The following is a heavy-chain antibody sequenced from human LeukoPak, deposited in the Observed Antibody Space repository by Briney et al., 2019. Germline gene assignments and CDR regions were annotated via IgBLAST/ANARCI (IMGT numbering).Heavy chain of an antibody. J-gene: IGHJ6*02. CDR1: GFTFSSYA. V-gene: IGHV3-30-3*01. CDR2: ISYDGSNK. CDR3: ASVYYYDSSGYYGDYYYYGMDV. Sequence: PGGSLRLSCAASGFTFSSYAMHWVRQAPGKGLEWVAVISYDGSNKYYADSVKGRFTISRDNSKNTLYLQMNSLRAEDTAVYYCASVYYYDSSGYYGDYYYYGMDVWGQGTTVTVSS. D-gene: IGHD3-22*01.